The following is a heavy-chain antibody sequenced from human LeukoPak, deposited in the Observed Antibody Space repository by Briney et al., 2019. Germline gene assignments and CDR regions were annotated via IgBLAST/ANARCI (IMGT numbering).Heavy chain of an antibody. CDR3: AREAAVAGTYYYGMDV. D-gene: IGHD6-19*01. V-gene: IGHV1-69*13. J-gene: IGHJ6*02. Sequence: SVKVSCKASGGTFSSYAISWVRQAPGQGLEWMGGIIPIFGTADYAQKFQGRVTITADESTSTAYMELSSLRSEDTAVYYCAREAAVAGTYYYGMDVWGQGTTVTVSS. CDR1: GGTFSSYA. CDR2: IIPIFGTA.